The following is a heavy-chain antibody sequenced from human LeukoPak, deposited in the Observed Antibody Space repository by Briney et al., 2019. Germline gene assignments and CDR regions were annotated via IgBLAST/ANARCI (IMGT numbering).Heavy chain of an antibody. CDR2: IRYDGTNK. CDR3: ANPTLG. Sequence: GGSLRLSCAASGFTFSNYGMHWVRQAPGKGLEGVAFIRYDGTNKYYADSVKGRFTISRDNSKNTLYVQMNSLRAEDTAVYYCANPTLGWGQGTLVTVSS. CDR1: GFTFSNYG. J-gene: IGHJ4*02. D-gene: IGHD7-27*01. V-gene: IGHV3-30*02.